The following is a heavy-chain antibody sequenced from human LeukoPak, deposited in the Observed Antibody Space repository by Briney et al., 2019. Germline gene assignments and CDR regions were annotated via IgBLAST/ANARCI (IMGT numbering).Heavy chain of an antibody. D-gene: IGHD3-22*01. CDR3: ARDNRGNYYDSSGYYYGRAFDI. CDR1: GGSISSYY. Sequence: PSETLFLTCTVPGGSISSYYWSSIRQPPGKGLEWIGYIHYSGNTSYNPSLKSRVTISVDTSKNQFSLKLSSVTAADTAVYYCARDNRGNYYDSSGYYYGRAFDIWGQGTMVTVSS. J-gene: IGHJ3*02. CDR2: IHYSGNT. V-gene: IGHV4-59*01.